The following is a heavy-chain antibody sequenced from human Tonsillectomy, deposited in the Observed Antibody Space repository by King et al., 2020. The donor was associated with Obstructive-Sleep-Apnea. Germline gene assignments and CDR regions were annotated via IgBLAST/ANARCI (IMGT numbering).Heavy chain of an antibody. D-gene: IGHD3-10*01. CDR3: AKDQRWFGELPSFDY. V-gene: IGHV3-23*04. Sequence: VQLVESGGGLVQPGGSLRLSCAASGFTFSSYAMSWVRQAPGKGLEWVSGISDSGGSTYYADSVKGRFTISRDNSKNTLYLQMNSLRAEDTAVYYCAKDQRWFGELPSFDYWGQGTLVTASS. J-gene: IGHJ4*02. CDR1: GFTFSSYA. CDR2: ISDSGGST.